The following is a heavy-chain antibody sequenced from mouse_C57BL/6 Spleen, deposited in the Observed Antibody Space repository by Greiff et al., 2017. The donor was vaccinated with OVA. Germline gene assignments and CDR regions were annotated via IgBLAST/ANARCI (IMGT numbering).Heavy chain of an antibody. CDR1: GYSFTDYN. J-gene: IGHJ2*01. Sequence: VQLQQSGPELVKPGASVKISCKASGYSFTDYNMNWVKQSNGKSLEWIGVINPNYGTTSYNEKFKSKATLTVDKSSSTAYMQLSSLTSEDSAVYYCARSYDYDFDYWGQGTTLTVSS. V-gene: IGHV1-39*01. CDR3: ARSYDYDFDY. CDR2: INPNYGTT. D-gene: IGHD2-4*01.